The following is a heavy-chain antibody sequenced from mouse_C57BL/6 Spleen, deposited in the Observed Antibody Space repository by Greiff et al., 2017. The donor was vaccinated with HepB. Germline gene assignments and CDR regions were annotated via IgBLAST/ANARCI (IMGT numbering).Heavy chain of an antibody. V-gene: IGHV1-82*01. CDR3: AREPYYGNYPFAY. D-gene: IGHD2-10*01. CDR1: GYAFSSSW. Sequence: QVQLQQSGPELVKPGASVKISCKASGYAFSSSWMNWVKQRPGKGLEWIGRIYPGDGDTNYNGKFKGKATLTADNSSSTAYMQLSSLTSEDSAVYFCAREPYYGNYPFAYWGQGTLVTVSA. J-gene: IGHJ3*01. CDR2: IYPGDGDT.